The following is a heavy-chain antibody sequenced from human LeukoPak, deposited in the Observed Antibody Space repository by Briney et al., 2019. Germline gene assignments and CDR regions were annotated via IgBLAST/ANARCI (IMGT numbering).Heavy chain of an antibody. CDR3: ARGGEYYHYGSASQDY. CDR2: INHSGST. V-gene: IGHV4-34*01. Sequence: SETLSLTCAVYGGSFSDYYWNWIRQPPGKGLQWIGEINHSGSTNYNPSLKSRVTMSVDTSKNQFSLKLRSVTAADTAVYYCARGGEYYHYGSASQDYWGQGTLVTVSS. J-gene: IGHJ4*02. D-gene: IGHD3-10*01. CDR1: GGSFSDYY.